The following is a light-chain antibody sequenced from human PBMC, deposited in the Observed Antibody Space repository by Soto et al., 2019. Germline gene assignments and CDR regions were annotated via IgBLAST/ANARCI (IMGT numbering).Light chain of an antibody. V-gene: IGKV3-15*01. J-gene: IGKJ4*01. CDR2: GAS. CDR1: QSVSSN. Sequence: EILVTQSPATLSVSPGERATLSCRVSQSVSSNLAWYMQRPGQAPRLLIYGASTRATGIPARFSGSGSGTEFTLTISSLQSEDFVLYYCQQYDNWPLTFGGGTKVEI. CDR3: QQYDNWPLT.